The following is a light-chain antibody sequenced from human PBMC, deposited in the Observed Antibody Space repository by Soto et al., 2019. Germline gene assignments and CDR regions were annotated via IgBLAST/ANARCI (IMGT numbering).Light chain of an antibody. Sequence: IQMTQSPSSLSASVGDRVTITCRAGQSVYTYLSWYQHKPGQAPRLLIYSASSLHDGVPSRFSGSGSGTHFTLTISSLQPEDFATYYCQQSYSLTWTFGQGTKVDMK. CDR3: QQSYSLTWT. CDR2: SAS. J-gene: IGKJ1*01. V-gene: IGKV1-39*01. CDR1: QSVYTY.